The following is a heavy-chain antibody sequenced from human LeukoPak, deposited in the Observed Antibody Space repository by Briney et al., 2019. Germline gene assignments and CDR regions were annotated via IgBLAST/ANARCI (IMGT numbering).Heavy chain of an antibody. J-gene: IGHJ4*02. CDR1: GFTFSNAW. CDR2: IKSKTDGGTT. Sequence: GGSLRLSCAASGFTFSNAWMSWVRQAPGKGLEWVGRIKSKTDGGTTEYAAPVKGRFTISRDDSKNTLYLQMNSLKTEDTAVYYCTTAPAAYTFDYLGQGTLVTVSS. V-gene: IGHV3-15*01. CDR3: TTAPAAYTFDY. D-gene: IGHD2-2*01.